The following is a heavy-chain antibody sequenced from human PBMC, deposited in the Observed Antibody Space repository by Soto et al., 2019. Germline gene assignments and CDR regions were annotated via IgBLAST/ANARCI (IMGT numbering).Heavy chain of an antibody. CDR1: GYTFITYG. J-gene: IGHJ4*02. CDR2: ISAYSGST. Sequence: ASVKVSCKASGYTFITYGISWVRQAPGQGLEWMGWISAYSGSTKFAQKLQGRVTMTTDTSTSTAYMELRSLRSDDTAVYYCARDPPHCTNGVCYYYFDYWGQGTLVTSPQ. CDR3: ARDPPHCTNGVCYYYFDY. D-gene: IGHD2-8*01. V-gene: IGHV1-18*01.